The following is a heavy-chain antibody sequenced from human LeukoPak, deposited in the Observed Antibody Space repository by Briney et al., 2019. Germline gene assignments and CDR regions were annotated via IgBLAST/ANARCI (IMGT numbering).Heavy chain of an antibody. Sequence: SETLSLTCAVYGGSFSGYYWSWIRQPPGKGLEWIGEINHSGSTNYNPSLESRVTISVDTSKNQFSLKLSSVTAADTAVYYCAREWGGPAAEDYWGQGTLVTVSS. J-gene: IGHJ4*02. CDR1: GGSFSGYY. V-gene: IGHV4-34*01. D-gene: IGHD6-13*01. CDR3: AREWGGPAAEDY. CDR2: INHSGST.